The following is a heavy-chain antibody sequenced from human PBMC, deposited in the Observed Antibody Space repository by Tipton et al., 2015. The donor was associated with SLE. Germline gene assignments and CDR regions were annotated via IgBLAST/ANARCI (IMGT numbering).Heavy chain of an antibody. V-gene: IGHV4-30-2*01. CDR3: ARAEYHNTPFFDY. CDR1: GGSITSSGYS. Sequence: TLSLTCAVSGGSITSSGYSWSWIRQPPGKGLEWIGYIYYSGRGHYNPSLRSRVTMSVDRSNNQFSLTLTSVTAADTAVYYCARAEYHNTPFFDYWGQGTQVAGSS. J-gene: IGHJ4*02. D-gene: IGHD6-6*01. CDR2: IYYSGRG.